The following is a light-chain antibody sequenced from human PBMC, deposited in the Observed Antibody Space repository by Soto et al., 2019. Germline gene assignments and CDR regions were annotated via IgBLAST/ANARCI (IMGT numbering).Light chain of an antibody. CDR2: GAS. CDR3: QQYDSSPFT. J-gene: IGKJ2*01. V-gene: IGKV3-20*01. Sequence: IVLTQSPGTLSLSPGERATLSCGASQTVSASYLAWYQQKPGQAPRLLIYGASRRATGIPDRFSAGGSGTDFTLTISRLEPEDFAVYYCQQYDSSPFTVGQGTKVEIK. CDR1: QTVSASY.